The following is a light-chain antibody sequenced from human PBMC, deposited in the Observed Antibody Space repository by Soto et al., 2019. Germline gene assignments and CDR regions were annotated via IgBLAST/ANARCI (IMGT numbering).Light chain of an antibody. J-gene: IGLJ2*01. V-gene: IGLV4-69*01. CDR1: SGHNSYA. CDR3: QTWGTGIQV. Sequence: QLVLTQSPSASASLGASVKFTCTLSSGHNSYAIAWHQQQPEKGPRYLMKLNSDGSHSKGDGIPDRFSGSSSGAERYLTISSLQSEDEADYYCQTWGTGIQVFGGGTKLTVL. CDR2: LNSDGSH.